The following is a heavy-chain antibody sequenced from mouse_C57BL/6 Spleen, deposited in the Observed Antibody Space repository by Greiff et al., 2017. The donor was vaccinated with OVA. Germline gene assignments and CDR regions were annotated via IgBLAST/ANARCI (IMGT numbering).Heavy chain of an antibody. V-gene: IGHV1-76*01. J-gene: IGHJ2*01. Sequence: QVQLKESGAELVRPGASVKLSCKASGYTFTDYYINWVKQRPGQGLEWIARIYPGSGNTYYNEKFKGKAPLTADKSSSTAYMQLSSLTSEASAVYICARGDWVHFDDWGQGTTLTVSS. CDR1: GYTFTDYY. CDR2: IYPGSGNT. CDR3: ARGDWVHFDD.